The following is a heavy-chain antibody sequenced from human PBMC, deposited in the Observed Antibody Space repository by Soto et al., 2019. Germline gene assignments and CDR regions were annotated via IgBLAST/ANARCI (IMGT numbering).Heavy chain of an antibody. CDR2: IIPIFGTA. CDR3: ARGGDTAMVTEFWEYYFDY. D-gene: IGHD5-18*01. CDR1: GGTFSSYA. Sequence: GASVKVSCKASGGTFSSYAISWVRQAPGQGLEWMGGIIPIFGTANYAQKFQGRVTITADKSTSTAYMELSSLRSEDTAVYYCARGGDTAMVTEFWEYYFDYWGQGTLVTVSS. V-gene: IGHV1-69*06. J-gene: IGHJ4*02.